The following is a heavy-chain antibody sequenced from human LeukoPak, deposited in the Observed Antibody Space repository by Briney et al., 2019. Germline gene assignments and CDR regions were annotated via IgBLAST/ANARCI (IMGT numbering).Heavy chain of an antibody. V-gene: IGHV3-21*01. CDR3: ARSRGGSSSPPGISIRGGGAFDI. J-gene: IGHJ3*02. D-gene: IGHD2-15*01. Sequence: GGSLRLSCAASGFTFSSYSMNWVRQAPGKGLEWVSSISSSSSYIYYADSVKGRFTISRDNAKNSLYLQMNSLRAEDTAVYYCARSRGGSSSPPGISIRGGGAFDIWGQGTMVTVSS. CDR1: GFTFSSYS. CDR2: ISSSSSYI.